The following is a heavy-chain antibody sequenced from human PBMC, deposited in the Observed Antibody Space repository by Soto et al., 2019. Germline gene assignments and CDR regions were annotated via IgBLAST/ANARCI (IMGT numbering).Heavy chain of an antibody. Sequence: XTLSLACTVSGGSLSTYYWSWIRQPPGKGLEWIGYIYYSGSTNYNPSLKSRVTISVDTSKNKFSLKLSSVNAAETAVYYCARVGYYDSSGVGAFDIWGQGTMVTVSS. D-gene: IGHD3-22*01. J-gene: IGHJ3*02. CDR2: IYYSGST. CDR3: ARVGYYDSSGVGAFDI. V-gene: IGHV4-59*01. CDR1: GGSLSTYY.